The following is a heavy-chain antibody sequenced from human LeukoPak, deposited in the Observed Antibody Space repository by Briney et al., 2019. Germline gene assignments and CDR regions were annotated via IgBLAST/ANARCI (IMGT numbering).Heavy chain of an antibody. CDR3: ARDSGRITIFGVVPFYFDY. CDR1: GYTFTRYG. Sequence: ASXKVSCKASGYTFTRYGISLVRQAPGQGLEWMGWISAYNGNTNYAQKLQGRVTMTTDTSTSTAYMELRSLRSDDTAVYYCARDSGRITIFGVVPFYFDYWGQGTLVTVSS. J-gene: IGHJ4*02. V-gene: IGHV1-18*01. D-gene: IGHD3-3*01. CDR2: ISAYNGNT.